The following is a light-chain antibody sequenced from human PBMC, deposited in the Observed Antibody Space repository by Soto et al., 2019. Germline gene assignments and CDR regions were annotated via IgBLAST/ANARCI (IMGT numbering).Light chain of an antibody. CDR3: KAWDDSLSSWV. CDR1: TSNIGNNY. V-gene: IGLV1-47*02. CDR2: TND. Sequence: QSVLTQPPSASGTPGQRVTISCSGSTSNIGNNYVFWYQQFPGTAPKLLIYTNDQRPSGVPDRFSGSKSGTSASLAISGLRSGDEADYYCKAWDDSLSSWVFGGGTKLTVL. J-gene: IGLJ3*02.